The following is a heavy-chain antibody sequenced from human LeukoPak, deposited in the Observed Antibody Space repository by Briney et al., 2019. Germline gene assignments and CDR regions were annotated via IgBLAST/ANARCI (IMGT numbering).Heavy chain of an antibody. CDR1: GYTFTSYG. D-gene: IGHD3-22*01. Sequence: ASVKVSCKTSGYTFTSYGISWVRQAPGQGLEWMGWISAYNGNTNYAQKLQCRVTMTTDTSTSTAYMELRSLRSDDPAVYYCARALIVVDPIDYWGQGTLVTVSS. J-gene: IGHJ4*02. CDR2: ISAYNGNT. V-gene: IGHV1-18*01. CDR3: ARALIVVDPIDY.